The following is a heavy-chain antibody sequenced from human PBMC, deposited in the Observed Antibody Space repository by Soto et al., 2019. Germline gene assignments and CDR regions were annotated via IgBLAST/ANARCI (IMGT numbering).Heavy chain of an antibody. CDR2: IIPIGAT. Sequence: SETLSLTCAVYNGSFSDYSWIWFRQPPGKGLEWIGEIIPIGATNYNPSLKSRVTISVDTSKKHFSLHLISVTAADTAVYFCARGRRRGNSYGASTGYWGQGALVTVSS. CDR3: ARGRRRGNSYGASTGY. CDR1: NGSFSDYS. D-gene: IGHD5-18*01. V-gene: IGHV4-34*01. J-gene: IGHJ4*02.